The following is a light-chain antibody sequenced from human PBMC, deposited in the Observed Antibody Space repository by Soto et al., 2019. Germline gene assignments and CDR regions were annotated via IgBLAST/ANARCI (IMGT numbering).Light chain of an antibody. CDR3: QQYGSSPPT. Sequence: DTVLTQSPGTLSLSPGERGSLSCRASQSISSYLAWYQQKPGQAPRLLIYDASSRATGIPDRFTGSGSGTDFTLTISRLEPEDFAVYYCQQYGSSPPTFGQGTKLESK. J-gene: IGKJ2*01. CDR2: DAS. CDR1: QSISSY. V-gene: IGKV3-20*01.